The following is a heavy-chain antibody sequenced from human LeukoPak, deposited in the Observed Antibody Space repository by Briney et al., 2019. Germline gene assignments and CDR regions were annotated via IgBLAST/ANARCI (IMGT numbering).Heavy chain of an antibody. D-gene: IGHD3-22*01. V-gene: IGHV4-61*02. CDR3: ARDRYYYDTSDKFDY. Sequence: SQTLSLTCTVSGGSISSGSYYWSWIRQPAGKGLDWIGRIYTTGSTNYNPSLKSRVTISVDTAKNQFSLKLSSVTAADTAVYYCARDRYYYDTSDKFDYWGQGTLVTVSS. J-gene: IGHJ4*02. CDR2: IYTTGST. CDR1: GGSISSGSYY.